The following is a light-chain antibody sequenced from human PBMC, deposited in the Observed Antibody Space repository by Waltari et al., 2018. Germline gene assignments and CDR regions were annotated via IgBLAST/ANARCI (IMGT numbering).Light chain of an antibody. CDR3: QQYNNWPRRL. CDR1: QSVSSN. Sequence: EIVMTQSPATLSVSPGERATLSCRASQSVSSNLAWYQQKPGQAPRPLIYGAATRATGIPARFSGSRSGTEYTLTISSLQSEDFAVYYYQQYNNWPRRLFGQGTKLEIK. CDR2: GAA. J-gene: IGKJ2*01. V-gene: IGKV3-15*01.